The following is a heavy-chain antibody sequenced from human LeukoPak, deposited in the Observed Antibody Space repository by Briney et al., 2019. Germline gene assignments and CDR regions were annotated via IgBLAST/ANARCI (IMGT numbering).Heavy chain of an antibody. CDR3: ARDRVPAAMRSYYGMDV. Sequence: GSSVKVSCKASGGTFSSYAISWVRHGPGQGREWMGGIIPIFGTANYAQKFQGRVTITADESTSTAYMELSSLRSEDTAVYYCARDRVPAAMRSYYGMDVWGKGTTVTVSS. CDR1: GGTFSSYA. CDR2: IIPIFGTA. J-gene: IGHJ6*04. V-gene: IGHV1-69*01. D-gene: IGHD2-2*01.